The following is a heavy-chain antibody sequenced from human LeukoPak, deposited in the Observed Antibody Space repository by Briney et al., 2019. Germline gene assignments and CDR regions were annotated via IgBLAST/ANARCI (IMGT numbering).Heavy chain of an antibody. J-gene: IGHJ3*02. CDR3: ARDVRPLIHAFDI. V-gene: IGHV4-59*01. Sequence: PSETLSLTCTVSGGSISSYYWNWIRQSPGKGLEWIGYIYYSGSTNYNPSLKSRVTISVDTSKNQFSLNRNSMTAADTAVYYCARDVRPLIHAFDIWGQGTVVTVSS. CDR2: IYYSGST. CDR1: GGSISSYY.